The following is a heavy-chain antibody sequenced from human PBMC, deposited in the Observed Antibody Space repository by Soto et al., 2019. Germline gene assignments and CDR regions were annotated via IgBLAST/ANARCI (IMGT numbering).Heavy chain of an antibody. CDR2: ISYDGSNK. D-gene: IGHD6-13*01. J-gene: IGHJ5*02. CDR1: GFTFSSYA. Sequence: QVQLMESGGGVVQPGRSLRLSCAASGFTFSSYAMHWVRQAPGKGLEWVAVISYDGSNKYYADSVKGRFTISRDNSKNMLYLQMNSLRAEDTAVYYCARDTAAAGTRWFDPWGQGTLVTVSS. CDR3: ARDTAAAGTRWFDP. V-gene: IGHV3-30-3*01.